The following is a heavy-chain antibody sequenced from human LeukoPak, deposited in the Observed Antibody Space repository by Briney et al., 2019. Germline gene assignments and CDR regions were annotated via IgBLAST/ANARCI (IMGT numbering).Heavy chain of an antibody. J-gene: IGHJ4*02. Sequence: PGGSLRLSCAASGFTVSSNYMSWVRQAPGKGLEWVSVIYSGGSTYYADSVKGRFTISRDNSKNTLYLQMNSLRAEDTAVYYCARDPAGSGFAFDSWGQGALVTVSS. CDR2: IYSGGST. V-gene: IGHV3-53*01. D-gene: IGHD1-1*01. CDR3: ARDPAGSGFAFDS. CDR1: GFTVSSNY.